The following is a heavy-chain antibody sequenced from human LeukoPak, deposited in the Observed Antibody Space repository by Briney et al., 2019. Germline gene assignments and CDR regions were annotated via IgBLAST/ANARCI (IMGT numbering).Heavy chain of an antibody. J-gene: IGHJ3*01. V-gene: IGHV3-21*01. D-gene: IGHD6-6*01. Sequence: GSLRLSCAASGFTFSSYSMNWVRQAPGKGLEWVSSISSSSYIYYADSVKGRFTISRDNAKNSLYLQMNSLRAEDTAVYYCARDSSVCEFDVWGQGTMVTVSS. CDR2: ISSSSYI. CDR3: ARDSSVCEFDV. CDR1: GFTFSSYS.